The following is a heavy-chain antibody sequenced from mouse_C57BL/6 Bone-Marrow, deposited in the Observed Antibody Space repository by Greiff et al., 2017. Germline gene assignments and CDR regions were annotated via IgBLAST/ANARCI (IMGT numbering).Heavy chain of an antibody. CDR3: ARLRYYGSSYAGY. J-gene: IGHJ2*01. D-gene: IGHD1-1*01. CDR2: IYPRSGNT. CDR1: GYTFTSYG. V-gene: IGHV1-81*01. Sequence: QVKLQQSGAELARPGASVKLSCKASGYTFTSYGISWVKQRTGQGLEWIGEIYPRSGNTYYNEKFKGKATLTADKSSSTAYMEIRSLTYADSAVYFCARLRYYGSSYAGYWGQGTTLTVSS.